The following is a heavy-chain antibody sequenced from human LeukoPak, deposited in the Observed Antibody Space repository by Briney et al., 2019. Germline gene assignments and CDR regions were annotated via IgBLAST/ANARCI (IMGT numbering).Heavy chain of an antibody. CDR1: GGSISSGGYY. Sequence: SQTLSLTCTVSGGSISSGGYYWSWIRQHPGQGLEWIGYIHYTGSTYYNPSLQSRVTISIDTSKNQFSLKVSSVTAADTAVYYCARTEYFFDYWGQGTLVTVSS. D-gene: IGHD3-10*01. CDR2: IHYTGST. J-gene: IGHJ4*02. V-gene: IGHV4-31*03. CDR3: ARTEYFFDY.